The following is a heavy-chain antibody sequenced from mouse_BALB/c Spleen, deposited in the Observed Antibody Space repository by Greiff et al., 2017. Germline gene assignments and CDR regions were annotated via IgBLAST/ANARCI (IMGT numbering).Heavy chain of an antibody. CDR3: ARGGGYGEVVV. CDR1: GFTFSDYY. D-gene: IGHD2-2*01. J-gene: IGHJ1*01. CDR2: ISDGGSYT. V-gene: IGHV5-4*02. Sequence: EVQVVESGGGLVKPGGSLKLSCAASGFTFSDYYMHWVRQTPEKRLEWVATISDGGSYTYYPDSVKGRFTISRDNAKNNLYLQMSSLKSEDTAMYYGARGGGYGEVVVWGAGTTVTVSS.